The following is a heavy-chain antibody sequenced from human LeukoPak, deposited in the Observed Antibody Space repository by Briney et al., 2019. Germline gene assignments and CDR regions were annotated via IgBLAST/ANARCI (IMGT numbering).Heavy chain of an antibody. D-gene: IGHD3-10*01. Sequence: ASVKVSCKASEYTFTAYYMHWVRQAPEQGLEWMGWINPISGGTNYAQNFQGRVTMTRDTSISTAYMELSSLRSDDTAVYYCARGYYGSGSYASDVWGQGTTVTVSS. CDR3: ARGYYGSGSYASDV. CDR2: INPISGGT. CDR1: EYTFTAYY. J-gene: IGHJ6*02. V-gene: IGHV1-2*02.